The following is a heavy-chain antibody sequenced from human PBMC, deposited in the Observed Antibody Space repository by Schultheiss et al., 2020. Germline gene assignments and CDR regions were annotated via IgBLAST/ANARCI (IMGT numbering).Heavy chain of an antibody. D-gene: IGHD4-17*01. V-gene: IGHV3-7*01. CDR2: IKQDGSEK. Sequence: GESLKISCAASGFTFSNAWMSWVRQAPGKGLEWVANIKQDGSEKYYVDSVKGRFTISRDNAKNSLYLQMNSLRAEDTAVYYCARGKYGDYVFDYWGQGTLVTVSS. CDR3: ARGKYGDYVFDY. J-gene: IGHJ4*02. CDR1: GFTFSNAW.